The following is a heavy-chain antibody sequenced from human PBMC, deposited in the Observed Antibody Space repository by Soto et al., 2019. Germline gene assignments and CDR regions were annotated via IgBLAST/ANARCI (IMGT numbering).Heavy chain of an antibody. CDR1: GGTFSSYA. Sequence: GASVKVSCKASGGTFSSYAISWVRQAPGQGLEWMGGIIPIFGTANYAQKFQGRVTITADESASTAYMELSSLRSEDTAVYYCARQDVVVAATTEEYDYVWGSYPPDYWGQGTLVTVSS. CDR2: IIPIFGTA. CDR3: ARQDVVVAATTEEYDYVWGSYPPDY. J-gene: IGHJ4*02. V-gene: IGHV1-69*13. D-gene: IGHD3-16*02.